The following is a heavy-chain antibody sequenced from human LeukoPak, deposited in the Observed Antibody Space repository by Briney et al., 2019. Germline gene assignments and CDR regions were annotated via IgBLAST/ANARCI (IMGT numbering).Heavy chain of an antibody. CDR1: GFTLSSYA. Sequence: GGSLRLSCAASGFTLSSYAMSWVRQAPGKGLEWVSSISSSSRYIYYADSVKGRFTISRDNAKNSLSLQLNSLRAEDTAVYYCTRDRIVASIIGYYFDSWGQGTLVTVSS. CDR3: TRDRIVASIIGYYFDS. CDR2: ISSSSRYI. D-gene: IGHD5-12*01. J-gene: IGHJ4*02. V-gene: IGHV3-21*06.